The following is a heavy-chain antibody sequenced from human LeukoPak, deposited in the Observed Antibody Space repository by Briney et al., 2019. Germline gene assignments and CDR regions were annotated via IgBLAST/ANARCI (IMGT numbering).Heavy chain of an antibody. D-gene: IGHD2-21*02. CDR3: AKSHHVTAIDY. J-gene: IGHJ4*02. CDR1: GFTFSSYA. CDR2: ISGSGGST. V-gene: IGHV3-23*01. Sequence: RGSLRLSCAASGFTFSSYAMSWVGQAPGKGLEWVSAISGSGGSTYYAGSVKGRFTISRDNSKNTLYLQMNSLRADDTAVYYCAKSHHVTAIDYWGQGTLVTVSS.